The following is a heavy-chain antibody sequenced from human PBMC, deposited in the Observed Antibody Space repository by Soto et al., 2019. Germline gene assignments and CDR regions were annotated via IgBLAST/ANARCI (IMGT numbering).Heavy chain of an antibody. J-gene: IGHJ3*02. V-gene: IGHV1-69*13. D-gene: IGHD3-22*01. Sequence: GASVKVSCKASGGTFSSYAISWVRQAPGQGLEWMGGIIPIFGTANYAQKFQGRVTITADESTSTAYMELSSLRSEDTAVYYCASPYDSSGYKIYGAFDIWGQGTMVTVSS. CDR1: GGTFSSYA. CDR2: IIPIFGTA. CDR3: ASPYDSSGYKIYGAFDI.